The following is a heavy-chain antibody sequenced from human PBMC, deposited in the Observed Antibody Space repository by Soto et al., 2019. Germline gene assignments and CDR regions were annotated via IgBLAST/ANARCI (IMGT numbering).Heavy chain of an antibody. V-gene: IGHV3-30-3*01. D-gene: IGHD2-8*01. CDR1: GFTFNRHP. CDR3: ARASGHIYATLHGPFDH. J-gene: IGHJ4*02. CDR2: ISHDGNNK. Sequence: QVQLVKSGGGVVQPGRSLRLSCAASGFTFNRHPLHWVRQAPGKGLEWVAVISHDGNNKYYADSVKGRFTISRDNSMNMLYLQMHGLRTEDTAIFYCARASGHIYATLHGPFDHWGQGALVTVSS.